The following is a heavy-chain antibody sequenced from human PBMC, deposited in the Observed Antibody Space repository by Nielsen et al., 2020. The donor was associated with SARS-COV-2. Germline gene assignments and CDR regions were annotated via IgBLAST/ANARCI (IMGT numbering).Heavy chain of an antibody. D-gene: IGHD6-13*01. V-gene: IGHV3-21*01. CDR2: ISSSSSYI. CDR3: ARDVAAAGPTLDY. Sequence: GESLKISCAASGFTFSSYSMNWVRQAPGEGLEWVSSISSSSSYIYYADSVKGRFTISRDNAKNSLYLQMNSLRAEDTAVYYRARDVAAAGPTLDYWGQGTLVTVSS. J-gene: IGHJ4*02. CDR1: GFTFSSYS.